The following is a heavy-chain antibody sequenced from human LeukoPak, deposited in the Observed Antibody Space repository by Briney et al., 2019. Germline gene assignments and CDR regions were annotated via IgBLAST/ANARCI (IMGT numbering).Heavy chain of an antibody. D-gene: IGHD2-2*01. Sequence: GESLKISCKGSGYSFTSYWIGWVRQMPGKGLEWMGIIYPGDSDTRYSPSFQGQVTISADKSISTAYLQWSSLKASDTAMYYCARHSVVLADDNWFDPWGQGTLVTVSS. V-gene: IGHV5-51*01. CDR2: IYPGDSDT. J-gene: IGHJ5*02. CDR3: ARHSVVLADDNWFDP. CDR1: GYSFTSYW.